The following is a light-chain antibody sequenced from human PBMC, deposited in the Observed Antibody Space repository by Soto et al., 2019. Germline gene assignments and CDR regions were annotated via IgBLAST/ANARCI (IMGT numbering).Light chain of an antibody. J-gene: IGLJ1*01. CDR2: DDN. Sequence: QSLLTQPPSVSAAPGQKFTISCSGSSSNIGGNSVSWYQQLPWTAPKLLIYDDNKRPSGIPDRFSGSKSGTSATLGITGFQTGDEADYYCGSWDSSLSAYVFGTGTKVTVL. CDR1: SSNIGGNS. V-gene: IGLV1-51*01. CDR3: GSWDSSLSAYV.